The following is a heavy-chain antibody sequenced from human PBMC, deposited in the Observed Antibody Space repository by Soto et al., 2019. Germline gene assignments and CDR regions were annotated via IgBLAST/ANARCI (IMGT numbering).Heavy chain of an antibody. CDR2: MTSDGSSK. CDR3: ARDRVIRYTGYELDL. Sequence: QMQLLESGGGVVQPGKALRLSCAASGFAFNSHSMHWVRQAPGKGLEWLALMTSDGSSKFYADSVKGRCTISRDNSKNTRYLEMNSLRSEHTAVYYCARDRVIRYTGYELDLWGQGTLVTVSS. V-gene: IGHV3-30-3*01. D-gene: IGHD3-9*01. CDR1: GFAFNSHS. J-gene: IGHJ5*02.